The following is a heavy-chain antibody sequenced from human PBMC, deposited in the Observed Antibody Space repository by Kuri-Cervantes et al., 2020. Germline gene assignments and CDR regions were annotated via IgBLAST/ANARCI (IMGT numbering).Heavy chain of an antibody. D-gene: IGHD3-22*01. V-gene: IGHV3-49*03. CDR2: IRSTAYGGTT. Sequence: GESLKISCTPSGFSFDDYAMSWFRQAPGKGLEWVGFIRSTAYGGTTEYAASVKARFTISRDDSKNSLYLQMNSLKTEDTAVYYCATHYYDSSGLSGTNFDYWGQGTLVTVSS. J-gene: IGHJ4*02. CDR3: ATHYYDSSGLSGTNFDY. CDR1: GFSFDDYA.